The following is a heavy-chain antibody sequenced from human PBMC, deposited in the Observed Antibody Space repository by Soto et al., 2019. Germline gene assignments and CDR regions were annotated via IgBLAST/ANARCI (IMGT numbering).Heavy chain of an antibody. Sequence: SETLSLTCNVSGGSIYTYYWNWIRQSPGKGLEGIGYISDGGSTNYNPSLTSRVTISVDTSKKQVSLKLSSVTAADTAVYYCARGGYSYGYGLFFPGSTHYYSYCMHVWGQGTTLTVSS. CDR3: ARGGYSYGYGLFFPGSTHYYSYCMHV. V-gene: IGHV4-59*12. CDR2: ISDGGST. J-gene: IGHJ6*02. D-gene: IGHD5-18*01. CDR1: GGSIYTYY.